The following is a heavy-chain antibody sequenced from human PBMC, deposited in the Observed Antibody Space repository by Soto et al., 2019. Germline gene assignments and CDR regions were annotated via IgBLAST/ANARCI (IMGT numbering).Heavy chain of an antibody. Sequence: ASVKVSCKASGYTFTSYAMHWVRQAPGQRLEWMGWINAGNGNTKYSQKFQGRVTITRDTSASTAYMELSSLRSEDTAVYYCAREDIVVVVAAGWFDPWGQGTLVTVSS. D-gene: IGHD2-15*01. CDR2: INAGNGNT. CDR1: GYTFTSYA. CDR3: AREDIVVVVAAGWFDP. V-gene: IGHV1-3*01. J-gene: IGHJ5*02.